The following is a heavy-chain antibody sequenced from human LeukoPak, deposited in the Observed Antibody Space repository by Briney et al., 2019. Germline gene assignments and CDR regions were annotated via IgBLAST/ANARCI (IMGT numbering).Heavy chain of an antibody. CDR3: ARHLGYTVTTSFDP. V-gene: IGHV4-59*08. J-gene: IGHJ5*02. CDR1: GGSISSYY. CDR2: IYYSGST. Sequence: LETLSLTCTVSGGSISSYYWSWIRQPPGKGLEWIGYIYYSGSTNYNPSLKSRVTISVDTSKNQFSLKLSSVTAADAAVYYCARHLGYTVTTSFDPWGQGTLVTVSS. D-gene: IGHD4-17*01.